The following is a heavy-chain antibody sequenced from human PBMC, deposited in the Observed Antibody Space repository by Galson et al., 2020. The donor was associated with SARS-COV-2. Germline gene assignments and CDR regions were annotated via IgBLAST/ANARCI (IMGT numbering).Heavy chain of an antibody. V-gene: IGHV3-30*04. Sequence: GGSLRLSCAASGFTFSSYAMHWVRQAPGKGLEWVAVISYDGSNKYYADSVKGRFTISRDNSKNTLYLQMNSLRAEDTAVYYCARGGWDYYYYGMDVWGQGTTVTGSS. CDR1: GFTFSSYA. CDR3: ARGGWDYYYYGMDV. D-gene: IGHD6-19*01. J-gene: IGHJ6*02. CDR2: ISYDGSNK.